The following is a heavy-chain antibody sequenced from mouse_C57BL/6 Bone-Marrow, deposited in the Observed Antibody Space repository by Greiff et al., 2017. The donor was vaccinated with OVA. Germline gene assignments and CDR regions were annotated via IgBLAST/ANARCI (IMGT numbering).Heavy chain of an antibody. D-gene: IGHD2-4*01. Sequence: EVKLMESGGGLVQSGRSLRLSCATSGFTFSDFYMEWVRQAPGKGLEWIAASRNKANAYTTEYSAYVKGRFIVSRYTSQSILYPQMNALIAEDTAMYYCARDEYEYDGGCADWGQGTLVTVSA. CDR1: GFTFSDFY. V-gene: IGHV7-1*01. CDR2: SRNKANAYTT. CDR3: ARDEYEYDGGCAD. J-gene: IGHJ3*01.